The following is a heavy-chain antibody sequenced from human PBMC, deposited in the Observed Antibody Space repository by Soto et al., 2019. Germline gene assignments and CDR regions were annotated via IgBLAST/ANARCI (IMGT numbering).Heavy chain of an antibody. Sequence: EVQLVESGGGLVQPGGSLRLSCAATGFTVSSSYMSWVRQAPGKGLEWVSGIYRSGNTYYADSAKGRFTISRDDSKNTLWLEMNSLRGEDTAVYYCARGGGSESYCFYFEYWGQGNLVTVSS. V-gene: IGHV3-66*01. D-gene: IGHD3-10*01. CDR2: IYRSGNT. CDR1: GFTVSSSY. J-gene: IGHJ4*02. CDR3: ARGGGSESYCFYFEY.